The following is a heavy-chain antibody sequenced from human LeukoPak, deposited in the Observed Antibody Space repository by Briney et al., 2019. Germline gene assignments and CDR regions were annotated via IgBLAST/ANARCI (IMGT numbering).Heavy chain of an antibody. CDR2: IHRSGST. CDR1: LDSATSNF. J-gene: IGHJ4*02. V-gene: IGHV4-4*02. CDR3: AREIVGGFNPGAY. D-gene: IGHD1-14*01. Sequence: SETLSLTCTVSLDSATSNFWSWVRQPPGKGLEWIGEIHRSGSTNYNPSLQSRVTISIDRSKNQIALELSSVTAADTAVYYCAREIVGGFNPGAYWGQGTLVTVSS.